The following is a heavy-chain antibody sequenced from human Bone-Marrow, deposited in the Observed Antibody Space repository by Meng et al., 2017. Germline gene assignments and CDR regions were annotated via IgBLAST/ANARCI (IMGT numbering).Heavy chain of an antibody. CDR2: IIPIFGTA. CDR3: ARARRPTRYFEGLNWFDP. CDR1: GGTFSSYA. V-gene: IGHV1-69*13. J-gene: IGHJ5*02. D-gene: IGHD3-9*01. Sequence: SVKVSCKASGGTFSSYAISWVRQAPGQGLEWMGGIIPIFGTANYAQKFQGRVTITADESTSTAYMELSSLRSEDTAVYYCARARRPTRYFEGLNWFDPWGQGTLVTVSS.